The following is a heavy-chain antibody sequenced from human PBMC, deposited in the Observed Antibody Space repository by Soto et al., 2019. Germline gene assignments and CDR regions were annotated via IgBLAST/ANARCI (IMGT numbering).Heavy chain of an antibody. J-gene: IGHJ5*02. D-gene: IGHD6-13*01. Sequence: SETLSLTCAVYGGSFSGYYWSWIRQPPGKGLEWIGEINHSGSTNYNPSLKSRVTISVDTSKNQFSLKLSSVTAADTAVYYCARPKTIGAAAGKGWFDPWGQGTLVT. V-gene: IGHV4-34*09. CDR1: GGSFSGYY. CDR2: INHSGST. CDR3: ARPKTIGAAAGKGWFDP.